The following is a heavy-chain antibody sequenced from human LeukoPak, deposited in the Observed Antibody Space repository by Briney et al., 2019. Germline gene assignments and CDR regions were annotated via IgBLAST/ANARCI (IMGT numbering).Heavy chain of an antibody. J-gene: IGHJ3*02. Sequence: ASVKVSCKASGYTFTGYYMHWVRQAPGQGLEWMGWINPNSGGTNYAQKFQGWVTMTRDTSISTAYMELSRLRSDDTAVYYCASKGAGYCRSTNCQGAFDIWGQGTMVSVSS. CDR1: GYTFTGYY. CDR3: ASKGAGYCRSTNCQGAFDI. V-gene: IGHV1-2*04. D-gene: IGHD2-2*01. CDR2: INPNSGGT.